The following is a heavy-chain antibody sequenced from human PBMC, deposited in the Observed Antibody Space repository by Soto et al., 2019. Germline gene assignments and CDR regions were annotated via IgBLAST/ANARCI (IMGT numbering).Heavy chain of an antibody. V-gene: IGHV4-30-4*01. CDR3: AREHRTRRMAHAFGI. Sequence: PSCTLYLTGTFSGCSVRIWDYSWSLNRQPPGKALEWIGSISYSGSTYYNPSLKSRVTISVDTSKNQFSLKLSSVTAAETAVYYCAREHRTRRMAHAFGIPGQPTMVTVSS. D-gene: IGHD2-8*01. CDR1: GCSVRIWDYS. CDR2: ISYSGST. J-gene: IGHJ3*02.